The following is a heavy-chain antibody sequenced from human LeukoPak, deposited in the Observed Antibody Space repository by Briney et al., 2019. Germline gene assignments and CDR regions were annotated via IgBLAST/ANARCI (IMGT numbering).Heavy chain of an antibody. D-gene: IGHD2-21*02. Sequence: PGRSLRLSCAASGFTFDDYAMHWVRQAPGKGLEWVSGISWNSGSIGYADSVKGRFTISRDNAKNSLYLQMNSLRAEDTALYYCAKVGYLREVTRRNWYFDLWGRGTLVTVSS. CDR1: GFTFDDYA. CDR3: AKVGYLREVTRRNWYFDL. V-gene: IGHV3-9*01. CDR2: ISWNSGSI. J-gene: IGHJ2*01.